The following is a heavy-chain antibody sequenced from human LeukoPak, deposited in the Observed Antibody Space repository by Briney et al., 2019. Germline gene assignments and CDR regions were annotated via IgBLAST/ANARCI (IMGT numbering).Heavy chain of an antibody. CDR3: ARVVGTDEGADY. CDR2: ITTDGSEK. Sequence: GGSLRLACSASGFTVRNEWMNWVRQARGEGREGVANITTDGSEKRYVASVKGRFTISRENDKNSLYLQLNSLRAEDTAVYYRARVVGTDEGADYWGQGTLVTVSS. V-gene: IGHV3-7*04. CDR1: GFTVRNEW. D-gene: IGHD1-7*01. J-gene: IGHJ4*02.